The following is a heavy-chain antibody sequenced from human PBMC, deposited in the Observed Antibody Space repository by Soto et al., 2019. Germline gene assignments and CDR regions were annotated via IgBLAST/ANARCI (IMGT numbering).Heavy chain of an antibody. CDR1: GFTFSSYG. CDR3: AREAVAGTGFDY. V-gene: IGHV3-33*01. Sequence: LRLSCAASGFTFSSYGMHWVRQAPGKGLEWVAVIWYDGSNKYYADSVKGRFTISRDNSKNTLYLQMNSLRAEDTAVYYCAREAVAGTGFDYWGQGTLVTVSS. J-gene: IGHJ4*02. CDR2: IWYDGSNK. D-gene: IGHD6-19*01.